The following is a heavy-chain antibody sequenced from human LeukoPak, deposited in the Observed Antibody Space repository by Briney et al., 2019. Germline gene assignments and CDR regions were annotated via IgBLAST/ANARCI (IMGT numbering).Heavy chain of an antibody. J-gene: IGHJ5*02. CDR2: IYYSGST. CDR3: SRVGTMVVTPPNWFDP. V-gene: IGHV4-59*01. CDR1: GGSISSYY. Sequence: SETLSLTCTVSGGSISSYYWSWIRQPPGKGLEWIGYIYYSGSTNYNPSLKSRVTISVDKSKNQFSLKLSSVTAADTAVYYCSRVGTMVVTPPNWFDPWGQGTLVTVSS. D-gene: IGHD4-23*01.